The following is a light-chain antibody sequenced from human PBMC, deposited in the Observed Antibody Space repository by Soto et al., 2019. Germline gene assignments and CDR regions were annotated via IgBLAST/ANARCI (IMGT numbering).Light chain of an antibody. CDR1: SSNIGTNT. CDR2: SGN. V-gene: IGLV1-44*01. Sequence: QSVLTQPPSASGTPGQRVTISCSGSSSNIGTNTVNSYQHLPGAAPNLLIYSGNLRHSGVPDRFSASKSGTSASLANSGLQSGDEADYYCSAWDDSLTGYVVGPGTKVTVL. J-gene: IGLJ1*01. CDR3: SAWDDSLTGYV.